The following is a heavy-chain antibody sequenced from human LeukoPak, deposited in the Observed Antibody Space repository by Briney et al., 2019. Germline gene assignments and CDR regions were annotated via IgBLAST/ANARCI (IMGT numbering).Heavy chain of an antibody. J-gene: IGHJ4*02. Sequence: PSETLSLTCTVSGGSIRSGSYYWSWLRQPAGKGLEWIGRIYTSGGTNYNPSLKSRVTISVDTSKNQFFLKVSSVTAADTAVYYCARETRRDPAMVPSDFDYWGQGTLVTVSS. CDR2: IYTSGGT. V-gene: IGHV4-61*02. D-gene: IGHD5-18*01. CDR3: ARETRRDPAMVPSDFDY. CDR1: GGSIRSGSYY.